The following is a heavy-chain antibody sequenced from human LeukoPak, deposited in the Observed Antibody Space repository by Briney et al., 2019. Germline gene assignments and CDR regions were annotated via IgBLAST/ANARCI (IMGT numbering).Heavy chain of an antibody. CDR3: SDVSGSY. D-gene: IGHD3-10*01. CDR1: GGSFSGYY. Sequence: SETLSLTCAVYGGSFSGYYWSWIRQPPGEGLEWIGEINHSGSTNYNPSLKSRVTISVDTSKNQFSLKLSSVTAADTAVYYCSDVSGSYWGQGTLVTVSS. CDR2: INHSGST. J-gene: IGHJ4*02. V-gene: IGHV4-34*01.